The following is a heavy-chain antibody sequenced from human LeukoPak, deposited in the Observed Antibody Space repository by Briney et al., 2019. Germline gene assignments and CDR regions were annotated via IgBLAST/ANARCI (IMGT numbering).Heavy chain of an antibody. D-gene: IGHD3-10*01. V-gene: IGHV3-7*05. Sequence: PGGSLRLSCAASGITFNRHWMSWVRQAPGKGPEWVAKINEEGSEKDYGDSVKGRFIISRDNAKRSVSLQMNRLRAEDTAVYYCATGGHYYGDWGQGTLVTVSA. CDR3: ATGGHYYGD. J-gene: IGHJ4*02. CDR1: GITFNRHW. CDR2: INEEGSEK.